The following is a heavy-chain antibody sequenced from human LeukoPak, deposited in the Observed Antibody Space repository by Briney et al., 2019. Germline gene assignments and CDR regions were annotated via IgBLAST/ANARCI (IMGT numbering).Heavy chain of an antibody. V-gene: IGHV4-38-2*01. D-gene: IGHD2-2*01. CDR1: GYSISSGYY. J-gene: IGHJ4*02. CDR2: IYYSGST. CDR3: ARPQGYQLLDFEY. Sequence: SETLSLTCAVSGYSISSGYYWGWIRQPPGKGLEWIGSIYYSGSTYYNPSLKSRVTISVDTSKNQFSLKLSSVTAADTAVYYCARPQGYQLLDFEYWGQGTLVTVSS.